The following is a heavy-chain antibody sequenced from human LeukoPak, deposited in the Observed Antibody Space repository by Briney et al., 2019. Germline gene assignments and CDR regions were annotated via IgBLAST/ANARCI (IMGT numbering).Heavy chain of an antibody. Sequence: SETLSLTFTVSGGSISSSSYYWGWIRPPPGKGLEWIGIIYYSGSTYYIPSLKSRVTISVDTSKNQFSLKLSSVTAADTAVYYCARPRDPGNWFDPWGQGTLVTVSS. CDR3: ARPRDPGNWFDP. J-gene: IGHJ5*02. V-gene: IGHV4-39*01. CDR2: IYYSGST. CDR1: GGSISSSSYY.